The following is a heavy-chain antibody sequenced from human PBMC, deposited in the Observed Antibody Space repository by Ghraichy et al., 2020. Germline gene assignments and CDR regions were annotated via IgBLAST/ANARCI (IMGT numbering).Heavy chain of an antibody. CDR2: IYSGGST. J-gene: IGHJ4*02. CDR3: ARDRGYYGSGSLPFDY. V-gene: IGHV3-66*01. CDR1: GFTVSSNY. Sequence: GGSLRLSCAASGFTVSSNYMSWVRQAPGKGLEWVSVIYSGGSTYYADYVKGRFTISRDNYKNTLYLQMNSLRAEDTAVYYCARDRGYYGSGSLPFDYWGQGTLVTVSS. D-gene: IGHD3-10*01.